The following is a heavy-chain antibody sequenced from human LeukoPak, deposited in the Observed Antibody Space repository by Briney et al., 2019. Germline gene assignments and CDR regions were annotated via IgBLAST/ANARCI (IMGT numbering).Heavy chain of an antibody. CDR3: ARDGSGSSFY. J-gene: IGHJ4*02. CDR2: INHSGST. Sequence: PSGTLSLTCAVYGGSFSGYYWSWIRQPPGKGLEWIGEINHSGSTNYNPSLKSRVTISVDTSKNQFSLKLSSVTAVDTAVYYCARDGSGSSFYWGQGTLVTVSS. CDR1: GGSFSGYY. D-gene: IGHD3-10*01. V-gene: IGHV4-34*01.